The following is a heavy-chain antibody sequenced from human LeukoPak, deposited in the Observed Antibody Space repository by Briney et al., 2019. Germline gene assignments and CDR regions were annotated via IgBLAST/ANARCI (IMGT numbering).Heavy chain of an antibody. V-gene: IGHV1-18*01. Sequence: ASVKVSCKASGYTFTSYGISWARQAPGQGLEWMGWISAYNGNTNYAQKLQGRVTMTTDTSTSTAYMELRSLRSDDTAMYYCARRPRYYYYMDVWGKGATVTVSS. CDR3: ARRPRYYYYMDV. CDR1: GYTFTSYG. CDR2: ISAYNGNT. J-gene: IGHJ6*03.